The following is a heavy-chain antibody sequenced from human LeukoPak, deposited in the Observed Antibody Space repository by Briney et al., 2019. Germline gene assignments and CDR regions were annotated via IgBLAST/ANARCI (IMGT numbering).Heavy chain of an antibody. CDR1: GGSFSGHY. CDR2: INDSGST. Sequence: PSETLSLTCAVYGGSFSGHYWSWIRQPPGKGLEWIGEINDSGSTNYKPSLKSRVTILVDTSKNQFSLKLSFVTAADTAVYYCAREGAAAGHLDYWGQGTLVTVSS. D-gene: IGHD6-13*01. V-gene: IGHV4-34*01. J-gene: IGHJ4*02. CDR3: AREGAAAGHLDY.